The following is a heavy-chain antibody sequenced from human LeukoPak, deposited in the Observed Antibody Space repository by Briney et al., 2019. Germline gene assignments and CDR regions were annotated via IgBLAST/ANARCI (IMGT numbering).Heavy chain of an antibody. CDR1: GFTFSSYG. CDR3: AQDLAWGAFDH. Sequence: QPGRSRRLSCAASGFTFSSYGMNWVRPAPGKGLEWVSGISPSGGGTYYADSVKGRFTISRDDSKNTLSLQMNSLRVEDTAVYYCAQDLAWGAFDHWGQGTLVTVSS. J-gene: IGHJ4*02. V-gene: IGHV3-23*01. CDR2: ISPSGGGT. D-gene: IGHD7-27*01.